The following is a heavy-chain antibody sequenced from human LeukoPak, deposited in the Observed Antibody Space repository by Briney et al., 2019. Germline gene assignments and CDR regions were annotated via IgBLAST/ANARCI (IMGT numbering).Heavy chain of an antibody. CDR2: IIPIFGTA. CDR1: GGSFSSEA. D-gene: IGHD2-15*01. V-gene: IGHV1-69*05. CDR3: GRKAGDCGGGSCYSIDY. J-gene: IGHJ4*02. Sequence: SVKVSCKAFGGSFSSEAIRWVRQAPGQGLEWMGGIIPIFGTANYAQKFQGRVTITTDESTSTAYMEVSSLRSEDTAVYYCGRKAGDCGGGSCYSIDYWGQGTLVTVSS.